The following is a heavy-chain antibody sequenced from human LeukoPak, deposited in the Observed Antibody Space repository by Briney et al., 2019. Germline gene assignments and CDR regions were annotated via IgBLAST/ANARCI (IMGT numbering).Heavy chain of an antibody. CDR2: IYHSGST. Sequence: SETLSLTCTVSGYSISSGYYWGWIRQPPGKGLEWIGSIYHSGSTYYNPSLKSRVTISVDTSKNQFSLKLSSVTAANTAVYYCAREKIGYYDGSGRGWFDPWGQGTLVTVSS. CDR3: AREKIGYYDGSGRGWFDP. V-gene: IGHV4-38-2*02. J-gene: IGHJ5*02. CDR1: GYSISSGYY. D-gene: IGHD3-22*01.